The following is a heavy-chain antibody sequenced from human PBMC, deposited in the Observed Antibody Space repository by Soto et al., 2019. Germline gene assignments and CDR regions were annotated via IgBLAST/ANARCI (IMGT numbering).Heavy chain of an antibody. D-gene: IGHD1-1*01. J-gene: IGHJ5*02. CDR3: VRDGTKTLRDWFDP. CDR2: IYATGTT. V-gene: IGHV4-4*07. CDR1: GASISGFY. Sequence: SETLSLTCTVSGASISGFYWSWIRKSAGKGLEWIGRIYATGTTDYNPSLKSRVMMSVDTSKKQYSLKLRSVTAADTAVYYCVRDGTKTLRDWFDPWGQGIAVTVSS.